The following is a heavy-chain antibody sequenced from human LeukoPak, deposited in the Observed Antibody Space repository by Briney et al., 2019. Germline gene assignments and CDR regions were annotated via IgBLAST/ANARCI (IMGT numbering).Heavy chain of an antibody. J-gene: IGHJ3*02. Sequence: GESLKICCKGSGYSFTSYWIGWVRQMPGKGLEWMGIIYPGDSDTRYSPSFQGQVTISADRSISTAYLQWSSLKASDTAMYYCASYYSSSRYDAFDIWGQGTMVTVSS. CDR2: IYPGDSDT. CDR1: GYSFTSYW. D-gene: IGHD6-13*01. V-gene: IGHV5-51*01. CDR3: ASYYSSSRYDAFDI.